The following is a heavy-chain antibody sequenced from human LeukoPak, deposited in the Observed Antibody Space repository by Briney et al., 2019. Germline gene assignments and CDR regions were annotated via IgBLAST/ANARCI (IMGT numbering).Heavy chain of an antibody. CDR3: VRDLNDFWSGYTLPDC. J-gene: IGHJ4*02. CDR1: GFTFSSYA. Sequence: GGSLRLSCAASGFTFSSYAMHWVRQAPGKGLEWVAVISYDGSNKYYADSVKGRFTISRDNSKNTLYLQMNSLRAEDTAVYYCVRDLNDFWSGYTLPDCWGQGTLVIVSS. CDR2: ISYDGSNK. V-gene: IGHV3-30*01. D-gene: IGHD3-3*01.